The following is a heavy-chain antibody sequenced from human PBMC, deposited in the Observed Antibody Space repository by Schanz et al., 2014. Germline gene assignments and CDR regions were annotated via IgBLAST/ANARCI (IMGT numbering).Heavy chain of an antibody. CDR3: VSAYGEFLDH. Sequence: QVQLVESGGGVVQPGRSLRLSCAASGFNFRNYGMHWVRQAPGRGLEWVAVVWHDGINRYYADSVKGRFTISRDNSKNTLYLEMNSLRAEDTAMYYCVSAYGEFLDHWGQGTLVTVSS. CDR2: VWHDGINR. V-gene: IGHV3-33*01. J-gene: IGHJ4*02. D-gene: IGHD4-17*01. CDR1: GFNFRNYG.